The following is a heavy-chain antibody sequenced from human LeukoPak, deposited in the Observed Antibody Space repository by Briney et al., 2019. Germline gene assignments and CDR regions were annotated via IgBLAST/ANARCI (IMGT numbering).Heavy chain of an antibody. Sequence: PGGSLTLSCAASGFTFSSYSVNWVRQAPGKALEWVSSISSSSSTIYYADSVKGRFTIPRETAKNSLSLKMNRLRHEDTAVYYCARNYAFDIWGQGTMVTVSS. CDR2: ISSSSSTI. CDR3: ARNYAFDI. J-gene: IGHJ3*02. CDR1: GFTFSSYS. V-gene: IGHV3-48*02.